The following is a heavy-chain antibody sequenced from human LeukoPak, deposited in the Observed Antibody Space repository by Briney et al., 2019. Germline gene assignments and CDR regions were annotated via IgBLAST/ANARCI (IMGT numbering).Heavy chain of an antibody. CDR1: GFTFSSYA. Sequence: GGSLRLSCAASGFTFSSYAMSWVRQAPGKGLEWVGRIKSKTDGGTTDYAAPVKGRFTISRDDSKNTLYLQMNSLKTEDTAVYYCTTDQRITVFGVVVNDHGAFDIWGQGTMVTVSS. D-gene: IGHD3-3*01. CDR3: TTDQRITVFGVVVNDHGAFDI. J-gene: IGHJ3*02. V-gene: IGHV3-15*01. CDR2: IKSKTDGGTT.